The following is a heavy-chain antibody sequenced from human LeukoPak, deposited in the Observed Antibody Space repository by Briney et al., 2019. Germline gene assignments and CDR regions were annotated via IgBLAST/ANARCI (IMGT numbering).Heavy chain of an antibody. CDR3: ATTNIAVAGTKGDFDY. CDR1: GYIFTSYW. D-gene: IGHD6-19*01. V-gene: IGHV5-51*01. J-gene: IGHJ4*02. Sequence: GESLKISCKGSGYIFTSYWIVWVRQMPGKGLEWMGIIYPADSDTRYSPSFQGQVTISADKSINTAYLQWSSLKASDTAMYYCATTNIAVAGTKGDFDYWGQGTLVTVSS. CDR2: IYPADSDT.